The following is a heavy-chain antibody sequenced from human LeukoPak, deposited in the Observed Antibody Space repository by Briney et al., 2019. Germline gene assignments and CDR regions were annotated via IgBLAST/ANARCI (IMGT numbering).Heavy chain of an antibody. CDR1: GGSFSGYY. J-gene: IGHJ4*02. CDR2: INHSGST. V-gene: IGHV4-34*01. Sequence: SETLSLTCAVYGGSFSGYYWSWIRQPSGKGLEWIGEINHSGSTNYNPSLKSRVTISVDTSKNQFSLKLSSVTAADTAVYYCARPQSFDYWGQGTLVTVSS. CDR3: ARPQSFDY.